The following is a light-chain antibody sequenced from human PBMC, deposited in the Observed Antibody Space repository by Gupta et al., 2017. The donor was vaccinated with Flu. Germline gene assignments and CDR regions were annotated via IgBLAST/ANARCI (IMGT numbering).Light chain of an antibody. CDR3: SSDASSSTWV. CDR2: DDR. CDR1: SCDVGGYNY. Sequence: ITISCTGASCDVGGYNYVSWYQQHPGTAPKLMLWDDRNRPSGVSNLISGPKSGNTASPTISGLQAEDEDYYYGSSDASSSTWVFGGGTKLAVL. J-gene: IGLJ3*02. V-gene: IGLV2-14*04.